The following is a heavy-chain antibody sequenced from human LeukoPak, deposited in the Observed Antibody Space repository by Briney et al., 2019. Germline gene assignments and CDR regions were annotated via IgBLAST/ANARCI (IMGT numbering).Heavy chain of an antibody. CDR2: IWYDGSNK. D-gene: IGHD5-12*01. J-gene: IGHJ6*04. V-gene: IGHV3-33*01. CDR3: ARDTIVATIPYYHYGMDV. Sequence: GGSLRLSCAASGFTFSSYGMHWVRQAPGKGLEWVAVIWYDGSNKYYADSVKGRFTISRDNSKNTLYLQMNSLRAEDTAVYYCARDTIVATIPYYHYGMDVWGKGTTVTVSS. CDR1: GFTFSSYG.